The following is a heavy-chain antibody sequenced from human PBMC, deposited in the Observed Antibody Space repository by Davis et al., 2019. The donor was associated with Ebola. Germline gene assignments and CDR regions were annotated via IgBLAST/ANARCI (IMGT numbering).Heavy chain of an antibody. D-gene: IGHD4-11*01. CDR2: IRSKANSYAT. Sequence: GSLTLSCAASGVTFSGSAMHWVRQASGKGLEWVGRIRSKANSYATAYAASVKGRFTISRDDSKNTAYLQMNSLKTEDTAVYYCTTTTTASDYWGQGTLVTVSS. V-gene: IGHV3-73*01. CDR1: GVTFSGSA. CDR3: TTTTTASDY. J-gene: IGHJ4*02.